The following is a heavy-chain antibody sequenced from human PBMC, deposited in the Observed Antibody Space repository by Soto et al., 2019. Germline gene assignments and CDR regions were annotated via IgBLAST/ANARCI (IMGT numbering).Heavy chain of an antibody. Sequence: GGSLRLSCAASGFTVSSNYMSWVRQAPGKGLEWVSVIYSGGSTYYADSVKGRFTISRDNSKNTLYLQMNSLRAEDTAVYYCVRGPYAASTVNYYGMDVWGKGTTVTVSS. D-gene: IGHD3-10*01. J-gene: IGHJ6*04. V-gene: IGHV3-53*01. CDR2: IYSGGST. CDR1: GFTVSSNY. CDR3: VRGPYAASTVNYYGMDV.